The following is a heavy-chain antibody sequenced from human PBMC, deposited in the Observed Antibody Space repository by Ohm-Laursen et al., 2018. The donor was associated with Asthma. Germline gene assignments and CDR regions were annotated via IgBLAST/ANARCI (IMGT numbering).Heavy chain of an antibody. CDR3: ARGVEYDYDSTGYYLDH. D-gene: IGHD3-22*01. V-gene: IGHV4-59*01. CDR2: ILYTGST. J-gene: IGHJ4*02. Sequence: TLSLTCTVSGGSISGAYWYWVRQPPGKGLEWIGYILYTGSTNYNPSLKSRVTISVDTSKNQFSLKLSSVSAADTAVYYCARGVEYDYDSTGYYLDHWGQGTLVTVSS. CDR1: GGSISGAY.